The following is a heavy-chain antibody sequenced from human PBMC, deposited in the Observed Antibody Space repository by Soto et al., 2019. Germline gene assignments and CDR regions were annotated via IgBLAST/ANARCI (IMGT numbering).Heavy chain of an antibody. Sequence: SETLSLTCTVSGGSINSYFWSWIRQSPGKGLEWIGHIYYSGSTSYSPSLKSRVSISVDTSKNQSSLEVHSVTAADTAVYYCARAGTNMVQFDYWGQGTLVTVSS. V-gene: IGHV4-59*01. CDR2: IYYSGST. D-gene: IGHD3-10*01. J-gene: IGHJ4*02. CDR1: GGSINSYF. CDR3: ARAGTNMVQFDY.